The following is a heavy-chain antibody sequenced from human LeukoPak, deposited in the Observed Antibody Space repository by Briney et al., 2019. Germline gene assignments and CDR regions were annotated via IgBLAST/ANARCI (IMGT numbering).Heavy chain of an antibody. CDR2: IYYSGST. V-gene: IGHV4-59*01. J-gene: IGHJ4*02. CDR3: ARVNSRYSYGYYFDY. D-gene: IGHD5-18*01. Sequence: SETLSLTCTVSGGAISSYYWSWIRQPPGKGLEGSGDIYYSGSTNYNPSLKSRVTMSVDTSKNQFSLKLSSVTAADTAVYYCARVNSRYSYGYYFDYWGQGTLVTVSS. CDR1: GGAISSYY.